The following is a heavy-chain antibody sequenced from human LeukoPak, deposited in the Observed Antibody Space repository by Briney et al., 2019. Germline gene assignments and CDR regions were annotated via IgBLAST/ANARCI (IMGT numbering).Heavy chain of an antibody. V-gene: IGHV3-66*01. CDR2: IYSGGST. CDR3: ARDPRSAPKDYYYGIDP. D-gene: IGHD6-25*01. CDR1: GFTVSSNY. J-gene: IGHJ6*02. Sequence: GGSLRLSCAASGFTVSSNYMSWVRQAPGKGLEWVSVIYSGGSTYYADSVKGRFTISRDNSKNTLYLQMNSQRAEDTAVYYCARDPRSAPKDYYYGIDPWGQGTPVTVSS.